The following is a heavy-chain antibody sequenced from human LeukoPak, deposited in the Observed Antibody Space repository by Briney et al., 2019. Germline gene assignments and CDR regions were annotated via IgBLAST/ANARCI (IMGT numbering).Heavy chain of an antibody. V-gene: IGHV3-66*01. CDR1: GFTVSSNY. Sequence: GGSLRLSCAASGFTVSSNYMSWVRQAPGKGLEWVSVIYSGGSTYYADSVKGRFTISRDNSKNTLYLQMNSLRAEDTAVYYCARTAGAYYYDSSGYYLPEYFQHWGQGTLVTVSS. J-gene: IGHJ1*01. D-gene: IGHD3-22*01. CDR3: ARTAGAYYYDSSGYYLPEYFQH. CDR2: IYSGGST.